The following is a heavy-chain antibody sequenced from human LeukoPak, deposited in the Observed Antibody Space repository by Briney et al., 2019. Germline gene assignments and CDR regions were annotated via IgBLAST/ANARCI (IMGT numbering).Heavy chain of an antibody. J-gene: IGHJ6*02. V-gene: IGHV3-13*01. CDR3: ARVLPKYFDFLTGFYYYYGMDV. D-gene: IGHD3-9*01. Sequence: GGSLRLSCAASGFTFSSYDMHWVRQATGKGLEWVSGIGSAGDTYYPDSVKGRFTIPRDNAKNSLYLQMNSLRAGDTAVYYCARVLPKYFDFLTGFYYYYGMDVWGQGTTVTVSS. CDR2: IGSAGDT. CDR1: GFTFSSYD.